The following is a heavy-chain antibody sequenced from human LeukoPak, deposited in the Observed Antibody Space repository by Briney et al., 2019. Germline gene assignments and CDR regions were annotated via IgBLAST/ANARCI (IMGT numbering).Heavy chain of an antibody. Sequence: SETLSLTCTVSGYSISSGYYWGWIRQPPGKGLEWIGSIYHSGSTYYNPSLKSRVTISVDTSKNQFSLKLSSVTAADTAVYYCARDYGYYYGSGTPASDYWGQGTLVTVSS. D-gene: IGHD3-10*01. J-gene: IGHJ4*02. V-gene: IGHV4-38-2*02. CDR2: IYHSGST. CDR3: ARDYGYYYGSGTPASDY. CDR1: GYSISSGYY.